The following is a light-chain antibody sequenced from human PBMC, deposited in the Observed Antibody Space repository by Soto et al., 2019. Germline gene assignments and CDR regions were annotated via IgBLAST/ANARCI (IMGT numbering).Light chain of an antibody. CDR2: VNI. J-gene: IGLJ1*01. Sequence: QSVLTQPPSVSGAPGQRVTISCTGSSSNIGAGYDVHWYQHLPGAAPKLLIYVNINRPSGVPDRFSGSKSGTSASLAIAGLQAEDEADYFCQSYESSLSGFVFGPGTKLTVL. V-gene: IGLV1-40*01. CDR3: QSYESSLSGFV. CDR1: SSNIGAGYD.